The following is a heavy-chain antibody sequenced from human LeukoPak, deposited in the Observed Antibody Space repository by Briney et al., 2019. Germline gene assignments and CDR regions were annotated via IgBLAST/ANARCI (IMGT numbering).Heavy chain of an antibody. CDR3: AVGASLPAH. CDR1: GLTFSSYW. J-gene: IGHJ4*02. D-gene: IGHD1-26*01. V-gene: IGHV3-23*01. CDR2: ISGSVGST. Sequence: GGSLRLSCAASGLTFSSYWMTWVRQAPGKGLEWVSGISGSVGSTYYTDSVKGRFTISRDNSKNTLYLQMNSLRAEDTAVYSCAVGASLPAHWGQGTLVTVSS.